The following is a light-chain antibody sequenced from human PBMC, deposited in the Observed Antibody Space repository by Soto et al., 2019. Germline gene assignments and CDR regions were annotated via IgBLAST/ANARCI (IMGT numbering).Light chain of an antibody. J-gene: IGLJ2*01. Sequence: QSVLTQPPSASGSPGQSVTISCTGTSGGVGAYNYVSWFQQHPGKAPKLMIYEVFKRPSGVPDRFTGSKSGNTASLTVSGLQAEDEADYYCSSYAGNNNYVVFGGGTQLTVL. CDR1: SGGVGAYNY. CDR2: EVF. V-gene: IGLV2-8*01. CDR3: SSYAGNNNYVV.